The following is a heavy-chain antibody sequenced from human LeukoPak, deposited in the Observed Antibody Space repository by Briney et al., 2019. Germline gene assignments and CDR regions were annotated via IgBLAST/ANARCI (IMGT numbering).Heavy chain of an antibody. V-gene: IGHV3-11*01. Sequence: GGSLRLSCVVSGLSFSDSYMTWIRQTPGMGLESLAYISGMGHDIYYADSVKGRFTISRDNAKNPLYLQMNSLRPEDTALYYCSTGPRSLPYWGPGTLVTVSS. J-gene: IGHJ4*01. CDR3: STGPRSLPY. CDR1: GLSFSDSY. CDR2: ISGMGHDI. D-gene: IGHD4-23*01.